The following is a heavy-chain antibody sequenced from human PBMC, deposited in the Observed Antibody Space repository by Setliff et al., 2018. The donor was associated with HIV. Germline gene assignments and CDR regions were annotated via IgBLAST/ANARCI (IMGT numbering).Heavy chain of an antibody. CDR1: GDSLGSHY. V-gene: IGHV4-59*11. Sequence: PSETLSLTCSVSGDSLGSHYWSWVRQPPGKGLEWIGSIDYSGTPNYSPSLKSRVTISLDTSKNQFSLNLSSVTAADTAVYYCARLARSSNYYVYFDNWGQGTLVTVSS. CDR3: ARLARSSNYYVYFDN. CDR2: IDYSGTP. J-gene: IGHJ4*02. D-gene: IGHD3-22*01.